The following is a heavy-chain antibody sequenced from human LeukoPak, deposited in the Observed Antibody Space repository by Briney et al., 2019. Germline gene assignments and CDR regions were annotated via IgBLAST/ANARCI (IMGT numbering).Heavy chain of an antibody. D-gene: IGHD5-18*01. CDR3: AKDLKGYNYGYFDF. CDR2: ISGRVDST. CDR1: GFTFSTYA. Sequence: GGSLRLSCAASGFTFSTYAMSWVRQAPGKGLEWVSLISGRVDSTYYADSVKGRFTISRDNSKNTLYLQMNSLRAEDTAIYYCAKDLKGYNYGYFDFWGQGTLVTVSS. V-gene: IGHV3-23*01. J-gene: IGHJ4*02.